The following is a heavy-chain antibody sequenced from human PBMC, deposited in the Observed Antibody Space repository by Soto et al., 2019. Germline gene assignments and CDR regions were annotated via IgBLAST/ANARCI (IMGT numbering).Heavy chain of an antibody. CDR2: IYYSGST. D-gene: IGHD3-16*02. CDR1: GGSISSGVYY. J-gene: IGHJ6*04. CDR3: AIDYRASYPAYYYYGMDV. Sequence: QVQLQESGPGLVKPSQTLSLTCTVSGGSISSGVYYWSWIRQHPGKGLEWIGYIYYSGSTYYNPSLKSRVTISVDTSKNQFSLKLSSVTAADTSVYYWAIDYRASYPAYYYYGMDVLGEGTTVTVSA. V-gene: IGHV4-31*03.